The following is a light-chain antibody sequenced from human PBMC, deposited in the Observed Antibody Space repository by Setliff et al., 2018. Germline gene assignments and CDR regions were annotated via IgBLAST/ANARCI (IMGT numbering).Light chain of an antibody. CDR3: CSYTGSRTPYV. CDR1: GSDVGAYKF. CDR2: DVS. V-gene: IGLV2-14*01. Sequence: QSALTQPASVSGSPGQSIAVSCTGSGSDVGAYKFVSWYQQRPGKAPRLMIYDVSNRPSGVSDRFSGSKSGNTASLTISGLQAEGEADYYCCSYTGSRTPYVFGTGTKVTVL. J-gene: IGLJ1*01.